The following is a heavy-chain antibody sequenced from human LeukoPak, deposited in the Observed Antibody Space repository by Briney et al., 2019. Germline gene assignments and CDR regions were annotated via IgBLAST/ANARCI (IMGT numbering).Heavy chain of an antibody. J-gene: IGHJ4*02. CDR1: GYTFTSYY. CDR3: ARDWAPDGFQEYYFDY. D-gene: IGHD3-10*01. Sequence: ASVKVSCKASGYTFTSYYMHWVRQAPGQGLEWMGIINPSGGSTSYAQKFQGRVTMTRDTSTSTVYMELSSLGSEDTAVYYCARDWAPDGFQEYYFDYWAREPWSPSPQ. V-gene: IGHV1-46*01. CDR2: INPSGGST.